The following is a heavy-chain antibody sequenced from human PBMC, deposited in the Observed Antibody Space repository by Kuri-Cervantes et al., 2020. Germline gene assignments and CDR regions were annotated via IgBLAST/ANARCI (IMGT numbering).Heavy chain of an antibody. Sequence: SETLSLTCTVSGGSVSSGSYYWSWIRQPPGKGLEWIGYIYYSGSTNYNPSLKSRVTISVDTSKNQFSLKLSSVTAADTAVYYCASHWGDIVVVPAAQYNWFDPWGQGTLVTVSS. D-gene: IGHD2-2*01. J-gene: IGHJ5*02. CDR3: ASHWGDIVVVPAAQYNWFDP. CDR2: IYYSGST. V-gene: IGHV4-61*01. CDR1: GGSVSSGSYY.